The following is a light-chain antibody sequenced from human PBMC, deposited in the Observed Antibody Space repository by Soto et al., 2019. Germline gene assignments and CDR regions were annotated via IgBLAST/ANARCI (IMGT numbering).Light chain of an antibody. Sequence: EILLTQSPGTLSLSPGERATLSCRASQSVGSVYLAWYQQKPGQAPRLLIHGASNRASGIPDRFSGSGSGTDFTLTISRLEPEDFAVYYCQQYGSSPRTFGQRTNVDI. CDR3: QQYGSSPRT. J-gene: IGKJ1*01. CDR2: GAS. CDR1: QSVGSVY. V-gene: IGKV3-20*01.